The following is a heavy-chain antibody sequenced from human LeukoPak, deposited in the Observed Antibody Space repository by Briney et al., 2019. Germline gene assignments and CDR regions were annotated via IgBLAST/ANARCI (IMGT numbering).Heavy chain of an antibody. CDR3: AKDISGYYSFDY. Sequence: GGSLRLSCAASGFTFSSYGMHWVRQAPGKGLEWVAVISYGGSNKYYADSVKGRFTISRDNSKNTLYLQMNSLRAEDTALYYCAKDISGYYSFDYWGQGNLVTVSS. CDR1: GFTFSSYG. J-gene: IGHJ4*02. D-gene: IGHD3-22*01. CDR2: ISYGGSNK. V-gene: IGHV3-30*18.